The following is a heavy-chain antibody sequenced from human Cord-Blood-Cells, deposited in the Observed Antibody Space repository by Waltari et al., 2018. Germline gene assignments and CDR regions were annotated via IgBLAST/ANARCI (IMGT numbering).Heavy chain of an antibody. CDR3: AGNTAMVGWFDP. CDR2: IYYSGST. CDR1: GGSISSYY. D-gene: IGHD5-18*01. J-gene: IGHJ5*02. Sequence: QVQLQESGPGLVKPSETLSLTCTVSGGSISSYYWSWIRQPPGKGLEWIGDIYYSGSTNYNPSLKSRVTISVDTSKNQFSLKLSSVTAADTAVYYCAGNTAMVGWFDPWGQGTLVTVSS. V-gene: IGHV4-59*01.